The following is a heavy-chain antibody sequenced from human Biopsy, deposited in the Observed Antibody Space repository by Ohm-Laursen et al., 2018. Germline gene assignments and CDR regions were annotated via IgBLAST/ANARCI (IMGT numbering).Heavy chain of an antibody. Sequence: SETLSLTCTVSGGSISSGGSYWSWIRQRPGKGLEWIGYIFNSASTYYNPSLKNLITISGDTSKNQFSLKLNSVTAADTAVYYCARGDYFDSNGYFWFDPWGQGTLVTVS. CDR2: IFNSAST. V-gene: IGHV4-31*01. CDR1: GGSISSGGSY. CDR3: ARGDYFDSNGYFWFDP. D-gene: IGHD3-22*01. J-gene: IGHJ5*02.